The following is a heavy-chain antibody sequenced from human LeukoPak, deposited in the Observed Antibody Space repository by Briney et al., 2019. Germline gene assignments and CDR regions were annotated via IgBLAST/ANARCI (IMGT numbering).Heavy chain of an antibody. CDR3: AKFEFMIVVYGWFDP. CDR2: ISYDGSNK. J-gene: IGHJ5*02. D-gene: IGHD3-22*01. Sequence: GGSLRLSCAASGCTFSSYGMHWVRQAPGKGLEWVAVISYDGSNKYYADSVKGRFTISRDNSKNTLYLQMNSLRAEDTAVYYCAKFEFMIVVYGWFDPWGQGTLVTVSS. V-gene: IGHV3-30*18. CDR1: GCTFSSYG.